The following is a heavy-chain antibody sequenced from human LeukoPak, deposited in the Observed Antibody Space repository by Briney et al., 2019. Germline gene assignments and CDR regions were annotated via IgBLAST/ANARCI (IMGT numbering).Heavy chain of an antibody. D-gene: IGHD3-10*01. CDR2: INHIGST. J-gene: IGHJ4*02. V-gene: IGHV4-34*01. CDR3: AREDPMVRGVFGY. CDR1: GGSFSGYY. Sequence: SEILSLTCAVYGGSFSGYYWRWIRQPPGKGLEWIGEINHIGSTNYNPSLKSRVTISVDTSKNQFSLKLSSVTAADTAVYYCAREDPMVRGVFGYWGQGTLVTVSS.